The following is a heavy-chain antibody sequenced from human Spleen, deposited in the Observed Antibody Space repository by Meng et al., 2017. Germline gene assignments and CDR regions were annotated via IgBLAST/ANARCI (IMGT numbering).Heavy chain of an antibody. V-gene: IGHV3-48*04. J-gene: IGHJ6*02. D-gene: IGHD5-12*01. CDR1: GFTFSSYS. Sequence: GESLKISCAASGFTFSSYSMNWVRQAPGKGLEWVSYISSSGSTIYYADSVKGRFTISRDNAKNSLYLQMNSLRAEDTAVYYCARDGYSGYVSYGMDVWGQGTTVTVSS. CDR2: ISSSGSTI. CDR3: ARDGYSGYVSYGMDV.